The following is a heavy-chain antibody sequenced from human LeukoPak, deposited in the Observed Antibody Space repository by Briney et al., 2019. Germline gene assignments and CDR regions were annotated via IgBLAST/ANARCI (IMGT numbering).Heavy chain of an antibody. J-gene: IGHJ4*02. D-gene: IGHD2-15*01. V-gene: IGHV4-59*08. CDR2: IYYSGST. Sequence: SETLSLTCTVSGGSISSYYWSWIRQPPGKGLEWIGYIYYSGSTNYNPSLKSRVTISVDTSKNQFSLKLRSVMAADTAVYYCARGRGGTNFDYWGQGTLVTVSS. CDR3: ARGRGGTNFDY. CDR1: GGSISSYY.